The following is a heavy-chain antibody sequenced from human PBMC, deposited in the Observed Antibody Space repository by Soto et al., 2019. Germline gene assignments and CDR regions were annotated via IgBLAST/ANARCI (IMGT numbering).Heavy chain of an antibody. CDR2: IYYSGST. J-gene: IGHJ4*02. CDR1: GGSISSSSYY. CDR3: ARGAQGVVATISYFDY. Sequence: QLQLQESGPGLVKPSETLSLTCTVSGGSISSSSYYWGWIRQPPGKGLEWIGSIYYSGSTYYNPSLKSRVTISVDTSKNQFSLKLSSVTAADTAVYYCARGAQGVVATISYFDYWGQGTLVTVSS. V-gene: IGHV4-39*01. D-gene: IGHD5-12*01.